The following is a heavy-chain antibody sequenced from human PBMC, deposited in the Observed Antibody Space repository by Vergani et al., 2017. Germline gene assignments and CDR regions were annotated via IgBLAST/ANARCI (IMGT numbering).Heavy chain of an antibody. CDR1: GFTFSSYG. CDR2: ISYDGSNK. D-gene: IGHD6-13*01. Sequence: QVQLVESGGGVVQPGRSLRLSCAASGFTFSSYGMHWVRQAPGKGLEWVAVISYDGSNKYYADSVKGRFTISRDNSKNTLYLQMNSLRAEDTAVYYCAKRGEAAAVVGGWFDPWGQGTLVTVSS. CDR3: AKRGEAAAVVGGWFDP. V-gene: IGHV3-30*18. J-gene: IGHJ5*02.